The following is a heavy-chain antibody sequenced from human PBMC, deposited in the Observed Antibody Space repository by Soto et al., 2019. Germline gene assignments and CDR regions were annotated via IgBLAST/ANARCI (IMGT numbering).Heavy chain of an antibody. CDR2: IYYSGST. V-gene: IGHV4-59*08. CDR1: GGSISSYY. D-gene: IGHD1-7*01. J-gene: IGHJ5*02. Sequence: SETLSLTCTVSGGSISSYYWSWIRQPPGKGLEWIGYIYYSGSTNYNPSLKSRVTISVDTSKNQFSLKLSSVTAADTAVYYCAIHEDLRWGGLLNWNYVGWFDPWGQGTLVTVSS. CDR3: AIHEDLRWGGLLNWNYVGWFDP.